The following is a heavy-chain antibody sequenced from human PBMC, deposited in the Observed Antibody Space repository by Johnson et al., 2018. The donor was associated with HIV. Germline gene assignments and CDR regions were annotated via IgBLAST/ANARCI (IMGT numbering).Heavy chain of an antibody. CDR2: ITYDGRNK. CDR1: GFTFRSYA. Sequence: QVQLVESGGGVMQPGKSLRLSCEASGFTFRSYAMHWVRQAPGKGLEWVAVITYDGRNKYYTDSVKGRFIISRDNSKNMTNLQMNGLSDEDTADYYCVRDQGSGWPTNAVDIWGRGTRVTVSS. D-gene: IGHD6-19*01. V-gene: IGHV3-30*04. J-gene: IGHJ3*02. CDR3: VRDQGSGWPTNAVDI.